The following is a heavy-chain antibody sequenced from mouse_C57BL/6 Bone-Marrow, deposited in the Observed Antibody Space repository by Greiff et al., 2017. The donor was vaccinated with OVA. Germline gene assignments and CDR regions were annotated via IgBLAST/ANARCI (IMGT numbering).Heavy chain of an antibody. J-gene: IGHJ1*03. V-gene: IGHV1-81*01. Sequence: FTSYGISWVKQRTGQGLEWIGEIYPRSGNTYYNEKFKGKATLTADKSSSTAYMELRSLTSEDSAVYFCAREDYYGSPRYFDVWGTGTTVTVSS. D-gene: IGHD1-1*01. CDR2: IYPRSGNT. CDR3: AREDYYGSPRYFDV. CDR1: FTSYG.